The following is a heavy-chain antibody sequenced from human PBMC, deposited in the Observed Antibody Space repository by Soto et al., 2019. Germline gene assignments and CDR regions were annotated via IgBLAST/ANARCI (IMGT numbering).Heavy chain of an antibody. V-gene: IGHV4-31*03. Sequence: PSETLSLTCSVSGVSLTSGTYYWSWIRQHPGKGLEWIGYIFYSGSTDCNPSLKSRVNISVDTSKNQFSLKLSSVTAADTAVYYCASTEDFFDYWGQGTLVTVSS. J-gene: IGHJ4*02. CDR2: IFYSGST. CDR1: GVSLTSGTYY. CDR3: ASTEDFFDY.